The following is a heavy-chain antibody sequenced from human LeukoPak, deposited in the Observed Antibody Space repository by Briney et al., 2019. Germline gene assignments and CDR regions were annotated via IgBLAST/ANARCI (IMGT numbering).Heavy chain of an antibody. J-gene: IGHJ4*02. Sequence: ASVKVSCKASGYTFTGYYMHWVRQAPGKGLEWMGGFDPEDGETIYAQKFQGRVTMTEDTSTDTAYMELSSLRSEDTAVYYCATLDYDSSGYYYDYWGQGTLVTVSS. D-gene: IGHD3-22*01. CDR2: FDPEDGET. CDR1: GYTFTGYY. V-gene: IGHV1-24*01. CDR3: ATLDYDSSGYYYDY.